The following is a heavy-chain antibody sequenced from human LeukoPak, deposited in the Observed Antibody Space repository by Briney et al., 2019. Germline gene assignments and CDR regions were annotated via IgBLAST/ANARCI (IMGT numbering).Heavy chain of an antibody. CDR3: ARLLRGLTIAEYNWFDP. CDR2: INPNSGGT. J-gene: IGHJ5*02. D-gene: IGHD3-22*01. Sequence: ASVKVSCKASGYTFTGYYMHWVRQAPGQGLEWMGWINPNSGGTNYAQKFQGRVTMTRDTSISTAYMELSRLRSDDTAVYYCARLLRGLTIAEYNWFDPWGQGTLVTVSS. CDR1: GYTFTGYY. V-gene: IGHV1-2*02.